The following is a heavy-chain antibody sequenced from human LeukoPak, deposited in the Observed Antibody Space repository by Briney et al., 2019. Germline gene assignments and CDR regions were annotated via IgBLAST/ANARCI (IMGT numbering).Heavy chain of an antibody. CDR2: MNPNSGNT. CDR3: ARALRARPGFDP. V-gene: IGHV1-8*01. D-gene: IGHD3-16*01. CDR1: GDTFTSYD. Sequence: ASVKVACKASGDTFTSYDINWVRQATGQGLEWMGWMNPNSGNTGYAQKFQGRVTMTRNTSISTAYMELSSLRSEDTAVYYCARALRARPGFDPWGQGTLVTVSS. J-gene: IGHJ5*02.